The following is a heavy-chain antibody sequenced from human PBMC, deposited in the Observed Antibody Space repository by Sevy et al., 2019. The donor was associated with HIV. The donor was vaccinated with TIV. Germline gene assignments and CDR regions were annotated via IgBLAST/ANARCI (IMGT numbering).Heavy chain of an antibody. CDR3: AKVMGFTGTFPLDA. Sequence: GSLRLSCAASGFSFDDSTMHWVRQAPGKPLEWVALISWDGGSTYYADSVKGRFTISRDNSKNSLYLQMKGLGAEDTALYYCAKVMGFTGTFPLDAWGQGTLVTVSS. D-gene: IGHD1-1*01. CDR2: ISWDGGST. J-gene: IGHJ5*02. V-gene: IGHV3-43D*04. CDR1: GFSFDDST.